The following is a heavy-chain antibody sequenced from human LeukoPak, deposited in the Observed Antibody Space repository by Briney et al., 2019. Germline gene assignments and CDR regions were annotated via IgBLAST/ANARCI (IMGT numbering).Heavy chain of an antibody. Sequence: GGSLRLSCTGSGFTFSSYTIHWVRQAPGKGLEWVSSISSGGTFAYYADSVTGRFTISRDNSKNTLSLQMNSLRAEDTAVYYRARETSTPDAFDIWGQGTMVTVSS. CDR2: ISSGGTFA. J-gene: IGHJ3*02. CDR1: GFTFSSYT. V-gene: IGHV3-21*01. CDR3: ARETSTPDAFDI. D-gene: IGHD5/OR15-5a*01.